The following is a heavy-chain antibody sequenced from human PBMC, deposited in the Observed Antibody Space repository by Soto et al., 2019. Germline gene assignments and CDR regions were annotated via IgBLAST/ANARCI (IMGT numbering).Heavy chain of an antibody. CDR3: AGVLIAGVTID. CDR2: SNHVGNT. Sequence: QVQLQQWGAGLLKPSETLSLTSAVYGGSFSGFYWSWIRQPPGKGLEWIGESNHVGNTNNNPSLKNRVTMSIDPSKNQFSVRLSSVTAADTAVYYCAGVLIAGVTIDWGQGTLVIVSS. CDR1: GGSFSGFY. V-gene: IGHV4-34*01. J-gene: IGHJ4*02. D-gene: IGHD5-18*01.